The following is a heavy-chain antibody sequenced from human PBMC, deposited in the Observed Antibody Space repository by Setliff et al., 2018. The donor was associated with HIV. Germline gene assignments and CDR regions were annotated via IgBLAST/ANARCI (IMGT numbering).Heavy chain of an antibody. CDR3: ARDDADTAMVIAFDI. J-gene: IGHJ3*02. Sequence: ASVKVSCKASGYTFTSYGISWVRQAPGQGLEWMGWISAYSGNTNYAQKIQGRVTMTTDTSTSTAHMELRSLRSDDTAVYYCARDDADTAMVIAFDIWGQGTMVTVSS. V-gene: IGHV1-18*01. D-gene: IGHD5-18*01. CDR2: ISAYSGNT. CDR1: GYTFTSYG.